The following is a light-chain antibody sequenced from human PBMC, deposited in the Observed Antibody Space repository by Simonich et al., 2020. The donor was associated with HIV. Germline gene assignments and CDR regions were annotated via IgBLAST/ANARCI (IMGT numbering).Light chain of an antibody. CDR2: WAS. J-gene: IGKJ1*01. CDR3: QQYYSTPWT. CDR1: QSVLYSPNNKNY. Sequence: DIVMTQYPDSLAVSLGERATINCKSSQSVLYSPNNKNYLAWYQQKPGQPPKLLIYWASTRESGVPDRFSGSGSGTDFTLTISSLQAEDVAVYYCQQYYSTPWTFGQGTKVEIK. V-gene: IGKV4-1*01.